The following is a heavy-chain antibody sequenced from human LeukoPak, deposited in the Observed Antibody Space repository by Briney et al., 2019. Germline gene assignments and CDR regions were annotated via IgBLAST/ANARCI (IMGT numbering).Heavy chain of an antibody. D-gene: IGHD3-10*01. V-gene: IGHV4-39*07. Sequence: SETLSLTCTVSGGSTSSSGYYWGWIRQPPGKGLEWIGEINHSGSTNYNPSLKSRVTISVDTSKNQFSLKLSSVTAADTAVYYCARSGAAYYYGSGRPLDYWGQGTLVTVSS. CDR2: INHSGST. CDR1: GGSTSSSGYY. CDR3: ARSGAAYYYGSGRPLDY. J-gene: IGHJ4*02.